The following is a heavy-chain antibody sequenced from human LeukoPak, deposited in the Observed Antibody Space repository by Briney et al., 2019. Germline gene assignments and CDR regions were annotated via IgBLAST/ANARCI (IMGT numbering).Heavy chain of an antibody. CDR2: ISAYNGNT. CDR3: ARNIDESYYYYYYMDV. D-gene: IGHD2/OR15-2a*01. V-gene: IGHV1-18*01. Sequence: ASVKVSCKASGYTFTSYGISWVRQAPGQGLEWMGWISAYNGNTNYAQNLQGRSNMTTATSTSTAYMELRSLRSDDTAVYYCARNIDESYYYYYYMDVWGKGTTVTVSS. J-gene: IGHJ6*03. CDR1: GYTFTSYG.